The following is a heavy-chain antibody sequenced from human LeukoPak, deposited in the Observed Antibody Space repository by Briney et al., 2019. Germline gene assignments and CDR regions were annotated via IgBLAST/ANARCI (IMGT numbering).Heavy chain of an antibody. CDR2: IYTGGST. Sequence: SQTLSLTCTVSGGSISSGSYYWSWFRQPAEKGLEWIGRIYTGGSTYYNPSLKSRVTISADTSKNQFSLNVSSVTAADTAVYYCARATSSYFYYMDVWGKGTTVTISS. J-gene: IGHJ6*03. D-gene: IGHD5-12*01. V-gene: IGHV4-61*02. CDR1: GGSISSGSYY. CDR3: ARATSSYFYYMDV.